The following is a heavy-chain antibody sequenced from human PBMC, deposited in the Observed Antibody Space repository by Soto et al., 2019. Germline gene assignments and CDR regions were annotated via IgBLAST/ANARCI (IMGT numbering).Heavy chain of an antibody. J-gene: IGHJ6*02. D-gene: IGHD2-15*01. CDR2: ISHVGNR. V-gene: IGHV4-4*02. CDR1: GDSISSLTW. Sequence: QVQLRESGPGLVKPSGTLSLTCAVSGDSISSLTWWNWVRQPPGKGLEWIGQISHVGNRNYNPSLQSRVTISVDKSKNQFSLELSSVTAADTAVYYCARAGRRYCSGFTCDSGLYGMDVWGQGTTVTVSS. CDR3: ARAGRRYCSGFTCDSGLYGMDV.